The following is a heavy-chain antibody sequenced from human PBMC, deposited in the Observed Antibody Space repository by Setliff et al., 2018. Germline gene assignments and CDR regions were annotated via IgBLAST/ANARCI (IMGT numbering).Heavy chain of an antibody. J-gene: IGHJ3*02. Sequence: ASVKVSCKASGYTFTSYGINWVRQAPGQGLEWMGWISAHNGNTNYAQKVQGRVTMTTGTSASTAYMELRSLRSDDTAVYYCARVFGYYDSSGYIGPFDIWGQGTMVTVSS. D-gene: IGHD3-22*01. CDR3: ARVFGYYDSSGYIGPFDI. CDR2: ISAHNGNT. V-gene: IGHV1-18*01. CDR1: GYTFTSYG.